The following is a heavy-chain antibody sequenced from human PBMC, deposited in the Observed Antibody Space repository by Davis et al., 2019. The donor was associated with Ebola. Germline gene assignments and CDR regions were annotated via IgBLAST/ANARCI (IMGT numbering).Heavy chain of an antibody. CDR1: GFTFADYA. CDR2: ISWNSGSI. J-gene: IGHJ6*02. CDR3: AKDGGHDYSNYYGMDV. D-gene: IGHD4-11*01. V-gene: IGHV3-9*01. Sequence: PGGSLRLSCAASGFTFADYAMHWVRHAPGKGLEWVSGISWNSGSIGYADSVKGRFTISRDNAKNSLYLQMNSLRAEDTALYYCAKDGGHDYSNYYGMDVWGQGTTVTVSS.